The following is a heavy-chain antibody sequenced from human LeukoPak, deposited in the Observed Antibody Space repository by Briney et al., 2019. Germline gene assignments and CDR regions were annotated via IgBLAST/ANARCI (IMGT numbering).Heavy chain of an antibody. J-gene: IGHJ5*02. CDR1: GFTFSSHG. V-gene: IGHV3-30*02. D-gene: IGHD3-10*01. Sequence: GGSLRLSCAASGFTFSSHGMHWVRQAPGKGLEWVAFIWYDGSNKYYPDSVRGRFTISRDNSKNTLYLQMNTLRAEDTAVYYCAKATNYGCDPWGQGTLVTVSS. CDR3: AKATNYGCDP. CDR2: IWYDGSNK.